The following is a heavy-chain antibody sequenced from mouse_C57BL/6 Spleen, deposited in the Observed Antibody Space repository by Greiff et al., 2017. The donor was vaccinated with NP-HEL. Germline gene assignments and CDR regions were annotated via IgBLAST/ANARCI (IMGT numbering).Heavy chain of an antibody. CDR2: ISDGGSYT. CDR1: GFTFSSYA. CDR3: ARETTMITGGTWDY. Sequence: EVQGVESGGGLVKPGGSLKLSCAASGFTFSSYAMSWVRQTPEKRLEWVATISDGGSYTYYPDNVKGRFTISRDNAKNNLYLQMSHLKSEDTAMYYCARETTMITGGTWDYWGQGTSVTVSS. V-gene: IGHV5-4*01. J-gene: IGHJ4*01. D-gene: IGHD2-4*01.